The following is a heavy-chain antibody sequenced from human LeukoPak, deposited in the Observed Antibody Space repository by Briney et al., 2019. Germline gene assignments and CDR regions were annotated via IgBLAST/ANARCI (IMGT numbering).Heavy chain of an antibody. V-gene: IGHV4-30-2*01. CDR1: GGSISSCGYY. D-gene: IGHD3-3*01. CDR2: IYHSGST. CDR3: ARDNDDDFWSGGRTGFDI. Sequence: SETLSLTCTVSGGSISSCGYYWSWIRQPPGKGLEWIGYIYHSGSTYYNPSLKSRVTISVDRSKNQFSLKLSSVTAADTAVYYCARDNDDDFWSGGRTGFDIWGQGTMVTVSS. J-gene: IGHJ3*02.